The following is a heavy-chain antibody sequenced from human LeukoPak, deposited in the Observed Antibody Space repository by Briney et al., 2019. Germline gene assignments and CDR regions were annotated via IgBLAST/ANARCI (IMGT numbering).Heavy chain of an antibody. CDR3: ATYCSTSSCPHRRAFDI. V-gene: IGHV4-39*01. CDR2: LYYSGST. Sequence: SETLSLTCTVSGGSISSGSYFWAWIRQPPGKGLEWIGTLYYSGSTYYNPSLKSRVTISVDTSNDQFSLKLSSVTAADTALYYCATYCSTSSCPHRRAFDIWGQGTMVTVSS. J-gene: IGHJ3*02. D-gene: IGHD2-2*01. CDR1: GGSISSGSYF.